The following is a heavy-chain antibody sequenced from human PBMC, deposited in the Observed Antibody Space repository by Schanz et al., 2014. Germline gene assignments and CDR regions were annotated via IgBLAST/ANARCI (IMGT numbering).Heavy chain of an antibody. CDR3: ARERGVRGGGVWKVNWFDP. V-gene: IGHV1-8*01. J-gene: IGHJ5*02. CDR1: GYTFNNYD. CDR2: MNPNSGNT. D-gene: IGHD3-10*01. Sequence: QVQLVQSGAEVKKPGASVKVSCKASGYTFNNYDINWVRQATGQGLEWMEWMNPNSGNTGYAPKFLGRVTMTRNTSISTAYMEVSSLRSEDTAVYYCARERGVRGGGVWKVNWFDPGGQGTLVTVSS.